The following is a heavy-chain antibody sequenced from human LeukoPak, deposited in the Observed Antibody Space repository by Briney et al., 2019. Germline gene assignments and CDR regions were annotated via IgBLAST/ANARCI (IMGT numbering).Heavy chain of an antibody. Sequence: TGRSLRLSCAASGFTFSSYGMHWVRQAPGKGLEWVAVIWYDGSNKYYADSVKGRFTISRDNSKHTLYLQMNSLRAEDTAVYYCAKDWGQTYYYDSSGYYSGPWGQGTLVTVSS. CDR3: AKDWGQTYYYDSSGYYSGP. CDR1: GFTFSSYG. D-gene: IGHD3-22*01. CDR2: IWYDGSNK. J-gene: IGHJ4*02. V-gene: IGHV3-33*06.